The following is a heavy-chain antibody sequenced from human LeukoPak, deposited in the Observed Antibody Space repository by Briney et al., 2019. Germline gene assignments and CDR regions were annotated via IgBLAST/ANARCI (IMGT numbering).Heavy chain of an antibody. CDR2: IRGSAGGT. Sequence: GGSLRLSCAASGFTFSNYAMMCLRQAPGKGPEWVSFIRGSAGGTDYADSVRGRFTISRDNSKNTLYLQMNRLRVEDTALYYCARDPNGDYVGAFDILGQGTMVTVSS. CDR1: GFTFSNYA. D-gene: IGHD4-17*01. V-gene: IGHV3-23*01. J-gene: IGHJ3*02. CDR3: ARDPNGDYVGAFDI.